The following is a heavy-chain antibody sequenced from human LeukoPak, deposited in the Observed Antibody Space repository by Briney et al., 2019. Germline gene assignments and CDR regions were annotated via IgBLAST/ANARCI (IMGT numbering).Heavy chain of an antibody. CDR3: AHTAWVDTDAFDI. CDR2: IYWNDDK. V-gene: IGHV2-5*01. CDR1: GASISSYYWT. D-gene: IGHD5-18*01. J-gene: IGHJ3*02. Sequence: TLSLTCSVSGASISSYYWTWLRQPPGKGLEWLALIYWNDDKRYSPSLKSRLTITKDTSKNQVVLTMTNMDPVDTATYYCAHTAWVDTDAFDIWGQGTMVTVSS.